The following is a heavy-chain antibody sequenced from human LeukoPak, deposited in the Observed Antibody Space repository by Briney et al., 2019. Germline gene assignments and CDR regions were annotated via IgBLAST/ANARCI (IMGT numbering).Heavy chain of an antibody. J-gene: IGHJ5*02. V-gene: IGHV3-30*02. CDR1: GFTFSSYG. CDR3: ARGYYDTSGYIPT. CDR2: IRYDGSNK. Sequence: PGGSLRLSCAASGFTFSSYGMHWVRQAPGRGLEWVAFIRYDGSNKYYADSVKGRFTISRDNSKNTLYLQMKSLRAEDTAVYYCARGYYDTSGYIPTWGQGTLVTVSS. D-gene: IGHD3-22*01.